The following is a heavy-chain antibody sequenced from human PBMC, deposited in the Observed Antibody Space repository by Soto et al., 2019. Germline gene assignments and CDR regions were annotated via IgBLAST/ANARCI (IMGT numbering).Heavy chain of an antibody. CDR2: IYHSGST. J-gene: IGHJ6*02. Sequence: PSETLSLTCAVSGGSISSGGYSWSWIRQPPGKGLEWIGYIYHSGSTYYNPSLKSRVTISVDRSKNQFSLKLSSVTAADTAVYYCAGIHYYYHYGMDVWGQGTTVTVSS. CDR1: GGSISSGGYS. V-gene: IGHV4-30-2*01. CDR3: AGIHYYYHYGMDV.